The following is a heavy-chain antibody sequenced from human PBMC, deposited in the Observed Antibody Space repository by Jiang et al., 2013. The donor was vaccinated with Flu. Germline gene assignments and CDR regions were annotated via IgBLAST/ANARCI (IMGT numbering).Heavy chain of an antibody. CDR2: INSDGSST. V-gene: IGHV3-74*01. CDR3: ASTDYYDSSGYPNWFDP. D-gene: IGHD3-22*01. Sequence: GLVWVSRINSDGSSTSYADSVKGRFTISRDNAKNTLYLQMNSLRAEDTAVYYCASTDYYDSSGYPNWFDPWGQGTLVTVSS. J-gene: IGHJ5*02.